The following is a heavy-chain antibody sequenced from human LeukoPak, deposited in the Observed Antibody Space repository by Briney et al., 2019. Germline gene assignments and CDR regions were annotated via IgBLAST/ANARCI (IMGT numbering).Heavy chain of an antibody. V-gene: IGHV4-34*01. CDR1: GGSFSGYY. J-gene: IGHJ4*02. CDR2: INDSGSM. D-gene: IGHD3-10*01. CDR3: ARKYYYASGTYYNF. Sequence: ASETLSLTCAVYGGSFSGYYWSWIRQPPGKGLEWIGEINDSGSMKYNPSLRSRVSISVDTSKNQFSLKLKSVTAADTAVYYCARKYYYASGTYYNFWGQGTPVTVSS.